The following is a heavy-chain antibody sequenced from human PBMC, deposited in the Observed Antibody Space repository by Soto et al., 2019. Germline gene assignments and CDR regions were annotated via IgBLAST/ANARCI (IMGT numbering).Heavy chain of an antibody. D-gene: IGHD3-10*01. V-gene: IGHV3-23*01. CDR2: VSASGLNT. Sequence: GGSLRLSCAASGFTFSTYAMAWVRQAPGKGLEWVSGVSASGLNTDYADPVKGRFYISRDNSKNTVSLHMNSLRAEDTAVYYCARLGPGAPGTYSFRHNRFDPWGQGTLVTVSS. CDR3: ARLGPGAPGTYSFRHNRFDP. CDR1: GFTFSTYA. J-gene: IGHJ5*02.